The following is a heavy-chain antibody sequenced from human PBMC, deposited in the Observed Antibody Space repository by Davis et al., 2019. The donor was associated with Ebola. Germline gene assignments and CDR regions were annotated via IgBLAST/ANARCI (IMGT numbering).Heavy chain of an antibody. D-gene: IGHD6-6*01. CDR3: ARTPYSSSSDPLIWFDP. Sequence: GESLKISCKGSGYSFTSYWIGWVRQMPGKGLEWMGIIYPGDSDTRYSPSFQGQVTISADKSISTAYLQWSSLKASDTAMYYCARTPYSSSSDPLIWFDPWGQGTLVTVSS. V-gene: IGHV5-51*01. CDR1: GYSFTSYW. J-gene: IGHJ5*02. CDR2: IYPGDSDT.